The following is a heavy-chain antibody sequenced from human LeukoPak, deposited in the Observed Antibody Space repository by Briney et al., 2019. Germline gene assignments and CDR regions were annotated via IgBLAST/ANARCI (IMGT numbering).Heavy chain of an antibody. CDR2: ISAYNGNT. V-gene: IGHV1-18*01. CDR3: ARITYDFWSGYYMPDDP. Sequence: WASVKVSCKASGYTFTSYGISWVRQAPGQGLEWMGWISAYNGNTNYAQKLRGRVTMTTDTSTSTAYMELRSLRSDDTAVYYCARITYDFWSGYYMPDDPWGQGTLVTVSS. CDR1: GYTFTSYG. J-gene: IGHJ5*02. D-gene: IGHD3-3*01.